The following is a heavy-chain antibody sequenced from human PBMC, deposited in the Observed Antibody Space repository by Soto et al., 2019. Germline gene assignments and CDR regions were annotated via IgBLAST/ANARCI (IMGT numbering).Heavy chain of an antibody. Sequence: SETLSLTCTVSGGSISSYYWSWIRQPPGKGLEWIGEINHSGSTNYNPSLKSRVTISVDTSKNQFSLKLSSVTAADTAVYYCARADGYCSGGSCYGAFDIWGQGTMVTVSS. CDR1: GGSISSYY. V-gene: IGHV4-34*01. CDR3: ARADGYCSGGSCYGAFDI. D-gene: IGHD2-15*01. CDR2: INHSGST. J-gene: IGHJ3*02.